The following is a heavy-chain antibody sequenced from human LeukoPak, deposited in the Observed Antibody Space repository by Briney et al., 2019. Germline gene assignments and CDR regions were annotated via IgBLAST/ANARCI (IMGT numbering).Heavy chain of an antibody. D-gene: IGHD2-8*01. CDR3: ARHQLLGPCFKGVCSDAFDI. CDR1: GYRFTSYW. CDR2: IDPSDSYT. Sequence: GESLMISCKGSGYRFTSYWISWVRQMPGKRLEWMGRIDPSDSYTNYSPSFQGHLTISADKSISTAYLQWSSLKASDTAMYYCARHQLLGPCFKGVCSDAFDIWGQGTMVTVS. V-gene: IGHV5-10-1*01. J-gene: IGHJ3*02.